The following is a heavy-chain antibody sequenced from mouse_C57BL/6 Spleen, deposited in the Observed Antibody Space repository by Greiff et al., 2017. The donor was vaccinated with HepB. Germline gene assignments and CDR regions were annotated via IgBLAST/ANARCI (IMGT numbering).Heavy chain of an antibody. J-gene: IGHJ2*01. D-gene: IGHD4-1*01. CDR3: ARELTGTPY. Sequence: QVQLQQPGAELVMPGASVKLSCKASGYTFTSYWMHWVKQRPGQGLEWIGEIDPSDSYTNYNQKFKGKSTLTVDKSSSTAYMQLSSLTSEDSAVYYCARELTGTPYWGQGTTLTVSS. CDR2: IDPSDSYT. CDR1: GYTFTSYW. V-gene: IGHV1-69*01.